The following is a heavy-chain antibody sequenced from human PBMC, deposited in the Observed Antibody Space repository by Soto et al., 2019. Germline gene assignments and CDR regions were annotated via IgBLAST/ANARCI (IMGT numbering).Heavy chain of an antibody. J-gene: IGHJ3*02. Sequence: PSETLSLTCTVSGVSISSYYWSWIRQPPGKGLEWIGYIYYSGSTNYNPSLKSRVTISVDTSKNQFSLKLSSVTAADTAVYYCARDQGIVATRDAFDIWDQGTMVTVSS. D-gene: IGHD5-12*01. CDR2: IYYSGST. V-gene: IGHV4-59*01. CDR1: GVSISSYY. CDR3: ARDQGIVATRDAFDI.